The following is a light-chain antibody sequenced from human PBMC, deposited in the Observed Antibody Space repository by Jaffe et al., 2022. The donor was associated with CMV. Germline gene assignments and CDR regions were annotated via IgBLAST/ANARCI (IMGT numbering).Light chain of an antibody. CDR3: QSADSSGTYWGV. CDR2: KDS. J-gene: IGLJ3*02. Sequence: SYELTQPPSVSVSPGQTARITCSGDALPKQYAYWYQQKPGQAPVLVIYKDSERPSGIPERFSGSSSGTTVTLTISGVQAEDEADYYCQSADSSGTYWGVFGGGTKLTVL. CDR1: ALPKQY. V-gene: IGLV3-25*03.